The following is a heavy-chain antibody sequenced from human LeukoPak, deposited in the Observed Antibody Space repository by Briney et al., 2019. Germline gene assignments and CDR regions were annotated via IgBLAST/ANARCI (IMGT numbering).Heavy chain of an antibody. CDR1: GGSMSSYY. CDR3: ARGDYYAGGWRNWFDP. CDR2: IHTSGTT. J-gene: IGHJ5*02. Sequence: KPSETLSLTCTVSGGSMSSYYWSFIRQSAGTGLEWLGRIHTSGTTWYNPSLKSRVTLSVDASKNQFSLGLTAVTAADTAVYYCARGDYYAGGWRNWFDPWGHGTLVTVSS. V-gene: IGHV4-4*07. D-gene: IGHD4-23*01.